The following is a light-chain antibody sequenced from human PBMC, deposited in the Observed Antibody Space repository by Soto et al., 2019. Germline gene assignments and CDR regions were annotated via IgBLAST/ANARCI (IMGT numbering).Light chain of an antibody. CDR2: EVS. CDR3: MQGTHWPWT. CDR1: QSLIHSDGNTY. J-gene: IGKJ1*01. Sequence: DVVMTQSPLSLPVTLGQPASISCRSSQSLIHSDGNTYLSWFQQRPGQSPRRLIYEVSDRVSGVPDRFTGSGSGTDFTLKISRVEAEDVGVYYCMQGTHWPWTFGQGTEVEIK. V-gene: IGKV2-30*02.